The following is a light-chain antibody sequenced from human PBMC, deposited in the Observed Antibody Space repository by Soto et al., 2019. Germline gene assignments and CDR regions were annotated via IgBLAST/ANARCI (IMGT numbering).Light chain of an antibody. J-gene: IGKJ1*01. V-gene: IGKV3-15*01. CDR2: GAS. CDR1: QSVSSN. Sequence: EIVMTQSPATLSVSPGERATLSCRASQSVSSNLAWYQQKPGQAPRLLIYGASTRATGIPARFSGSGSGTEFNLNISSLQSEDFAVYSCQQYNTWPRTFGQGPKVEI. CDR3: QQYNTWPRT.